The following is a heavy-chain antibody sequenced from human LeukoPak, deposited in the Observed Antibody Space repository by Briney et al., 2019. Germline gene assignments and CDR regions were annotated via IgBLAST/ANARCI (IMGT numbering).Heavy chain of an antibody. V-gene: IGHV4-39*01. CDR3: ARATDSGDY. CDR2: IYYSGST. J-gene: IGHJ4*02. Sequence: SETLSLTCTVSGGSISSSYYWGWIRQPPGKGLEWIGSIYYSGSTYYNPSLKSRVTISVDTSKNQFSLKLSSVTAADTAVYYCARATDSGDYWGQGTLVTVSS. D-gene: IGHD1-26*01. CDR1: GGSISSSYY.